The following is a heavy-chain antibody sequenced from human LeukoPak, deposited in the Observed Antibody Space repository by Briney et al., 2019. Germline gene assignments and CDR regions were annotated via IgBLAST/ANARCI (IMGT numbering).Heavy chain of an antibody. CDR3: ARGTAVPYYYYGMDV. CDR2: IYYSGST. J-gene: IGHJ6*02. V-gene: IGHV4-39*07. CDR1: GGSISSSSYY. Sequence: SETLSLTCTVSGGSISSSSYYWRWIRQPPGKGLEWIGSIYYSGSTYYNPFLKSRVTISVDTSKNQFSLKLSSVTAADTAVYYCARGTAVPYYYYGMDVWGHGTTVTVSS. D-gene: IGHD2-2*01.